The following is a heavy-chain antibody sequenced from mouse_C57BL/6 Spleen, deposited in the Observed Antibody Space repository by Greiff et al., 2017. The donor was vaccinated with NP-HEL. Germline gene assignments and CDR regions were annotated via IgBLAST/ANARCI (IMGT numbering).Heavy chain of an antibody. J-gene: IGHJ1*03. V-gene: IGHV5-9*01. CDR3: ASQFCYDYDCWYFDV. D-gene: IGHD2-4*01. CDR1: GFTFSSYT. Sequence: EVKLMESGGGLVKPGGSLKLSCAASGFTFSSYTMSWVRQTPEQRLEWVATISGGGGNTYYPDSVKGRFTISRDNAKNTLYLQMCSLRSEDTALYYCASQFCYDYDCWYFDVWGTGTTVTVSS. CDR2: ISGGGGNT.